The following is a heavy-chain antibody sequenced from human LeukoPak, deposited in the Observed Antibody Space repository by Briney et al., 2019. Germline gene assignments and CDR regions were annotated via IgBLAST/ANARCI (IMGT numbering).Heavy chain of an antibody. D-gene: IGHD3-3*01. V-gene: IGHV1-2*02. CDR2: INPNSGGT. Sequence: ASLKVSCKASGYTFTGYYMHWVRQAPGQGLERMGWINPNSGGTNYAQKFQGRVTMTRDTSISTAYMELSRLRSEDTAVYYCARVKGFWSGYYLWGQGTLVTVSS. J-gene: IGHJ4*02. CDR3: ARVKGFWSGYYL. CDR1: GYTFTGYY.